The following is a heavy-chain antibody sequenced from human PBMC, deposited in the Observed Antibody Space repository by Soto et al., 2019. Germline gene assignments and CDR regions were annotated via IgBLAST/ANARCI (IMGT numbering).Heavy chain of an antibody. V-gene: IGHV1-18*01. D-gene: IGHD2-15*01. CDR3: ARDIVVVVAAMAYYYYGMDV. J-gene: IGHJ6*02. CDR1: GYTFTSYG. Sequence: ASVKVSCKASGYTFTSYGISWVRQAPGQGLEWMGWISAYNGNTNYAQKLQGRVTMTTDTSTSTAYMELRSLRSDDTAVYYCARDIVVVVAAMAYYYYGMDVWGQGTTVTVS. CDR2: ISAYNGNT.